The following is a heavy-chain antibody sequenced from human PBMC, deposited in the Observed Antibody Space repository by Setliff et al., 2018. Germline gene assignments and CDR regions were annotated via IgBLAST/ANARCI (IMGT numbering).Heavy chain of an antibody. V-gene: IGHV1-69*13. CDR2: IIPLFGTT. J-gene: IGHJ5*01. CDR3: ARALGGISAAGNNWLDS. Sequence: SVKVSCKASGDTFSTYALSWVRQAPGQGLEWMGGIIPLFGTTKYAQKFQDRITMTADESATTAYMELTSLRSEDTAVFYCARALGGISAAGNNWLDSWGQGTLVTVSS. CDR1: GDTFSTYA. D-gene: IGHD6-13*01.